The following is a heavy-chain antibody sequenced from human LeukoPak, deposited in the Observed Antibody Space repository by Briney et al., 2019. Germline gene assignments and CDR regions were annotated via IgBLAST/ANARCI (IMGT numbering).Heavy chain of an antibody. J-gene: IGHJ3*02. CDR1: GGSISSYY. CDR3: ARVGTEGGDSSSWSDAFDI. CDR2: IYTSGST. V-gene: IGHV4-4*07. Sequence: PSETLSLTCTVSGGSISSYYWSWIRQPAGKGLEWIGRIYTSGSTNYNPSLKSRVTMSVDTSKNQFSLKLSSVTAADTAVYYCARVGTEGGDSSSWSDAFDIWGQGQWSPSLQ. D-gene: IGHD6-13*01.